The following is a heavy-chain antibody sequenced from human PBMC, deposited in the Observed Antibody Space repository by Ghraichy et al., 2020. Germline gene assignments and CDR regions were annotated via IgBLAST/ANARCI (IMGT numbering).Heavy chain of an antibody. CDR1: GFTVSSNY. V-gene: IGHV3-53*01. D-gene: IGHD3-10*01. J-gene: IGHJ6*02. CDR3: ARVLLWFGEMEGMDV. Sequence: LSLTCAASGFTVSSNYMSWVRQAPGKGLEWVSVIYSGGSTYYADSVKGRFTISRDNSKNTLYLQMNSLRAEDTAVYYCARVLLWFGEMEGMDVWGQGTTVTVSS. CDR2: IYSGGST.